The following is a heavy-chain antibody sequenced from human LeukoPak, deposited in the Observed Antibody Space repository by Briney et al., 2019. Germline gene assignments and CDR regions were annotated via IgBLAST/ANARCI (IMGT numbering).Heavy chain of an antibody. CDR2: INTDGSST. CDR3: VRGAYYFDY. Sequence: GGSLRLSCAASGFIFSSYWMHWFRKAQGKGLVWVSRINTDGSSTSYADSVKGRFTIPRDNAKKTLYLQMNSLRDEDTAVYYCVRGAYYFDYWGQGTLVTVSS. D-gene: IGHD3-16*01. J-gene: IGHJ4*02. CDR1: GFIFSSYW. V-gene: IGHV3-74*01.